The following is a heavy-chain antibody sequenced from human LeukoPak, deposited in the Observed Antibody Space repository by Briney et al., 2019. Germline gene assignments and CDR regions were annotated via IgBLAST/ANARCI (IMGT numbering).Heavy chain of an antibody. CDR1: GGFISNYY. D-gene: IGHD3-10*01. CDR3: ARLPSGSSPFDY. V-gene: IGHV4-59*08. J-gene: IGHJ4*02. Sequence: SETLSLTCTVSGGFISNYYWTWIRQSPGKGLEWIGYIYSSGSTKYNPSLKSRVTISVDTSKNQFSLNLSSVTAADTALYYCARLPSGSSPFDYWGQGTLVTVSS. CDR2: IYSSGST.